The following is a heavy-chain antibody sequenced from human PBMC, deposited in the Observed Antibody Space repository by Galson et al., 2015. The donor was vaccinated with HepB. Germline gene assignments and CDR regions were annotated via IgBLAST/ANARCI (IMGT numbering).Heavy chain of an antibody. J-gene: IGHJ6*02. V-gene: IGHV3-23*01. CDR2: ISGSGAGT. CDR3: AKEYSGFHGASYVYYGIDV. Sequence: SLRLSCAASGFTFSTYAGFWVRQAPGKGLDWVSGISGSGAGTYYADSVKGRFTISRDNSKNMIYLRMNSLRVEDTAVYYCAKEYSGFHGASYVYYGIDVWGRGTTVSVSS. D-gene: IGHD6-19*01. CDR1: GFTFSTYA.